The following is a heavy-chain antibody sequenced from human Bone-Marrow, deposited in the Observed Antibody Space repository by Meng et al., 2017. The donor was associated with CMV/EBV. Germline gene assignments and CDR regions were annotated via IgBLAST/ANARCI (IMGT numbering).Heavy chain of an antibody. V-gene: IGHV3-21*04. CDR3: ARGYSNYWIHYGMDV. D-gene: IGHD4-11*01. CDR2: IRSPSSYI. Sequence: GGSLRLSCVVSGFTFSDYNMNWVRQAPGKGLEWVSSIRSPSSYIYYADSVKGRFTISRDNAKNSLFLQMSSLRAEDTAVYYCARGYSNYWIHYGMDVWGQGTTVTVSS. J-gene: IGHJ6*02. CDR1: GFTFSDYN.